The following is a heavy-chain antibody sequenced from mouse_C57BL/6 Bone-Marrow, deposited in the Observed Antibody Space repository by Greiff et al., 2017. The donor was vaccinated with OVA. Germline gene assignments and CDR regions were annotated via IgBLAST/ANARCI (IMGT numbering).Heavy chain of an antibody. J-gene: IGHJ1*03. D-gene: IGHD1-1*01. CDR1: GFSLTSYG. V-gene: IGHV2-2*01. Sequence: QVQLKQSGPGLVQPSQSLSITCTVSGFSLTSYGVHWVRQSPGKGLEWLGVIWSGGSTDYNAAFISRLSISKDNSKSQVFFKMNNLQADDTAIYYCARNSGLLSYWYFDVWGTGTTVTVSS. CDR3: ARNSGLLSYWYFDV. CDR2: IWSGGST.